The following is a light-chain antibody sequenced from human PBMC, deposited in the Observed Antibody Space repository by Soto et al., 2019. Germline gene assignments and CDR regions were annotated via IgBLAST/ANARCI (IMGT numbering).Light chain of an antibody. Sequence: DIQMTQSPSSLSASVGDRVTITCRASQSISSYLNWYLQKPGKAPKLLIYAASSLQSGVPSRFSGSGSETDFTITISRLQPEDFTTYYCHQSYSPHAYTFGPGTKLEFK. CDR2: AAS. CDR1: QSISSY. J-gene: IGKJ2*01. CDR3: HQSYSPHAYT. V-gene: IGKV1-39*01.